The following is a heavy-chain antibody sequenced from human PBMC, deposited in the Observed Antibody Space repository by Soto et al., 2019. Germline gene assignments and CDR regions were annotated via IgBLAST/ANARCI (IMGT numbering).Heavy chain of an antibody. V-gene: IGHV1-18*01. J-gene: IGHJ3*02. CDR2: ISAYNGNT. D-gene: IGHD6-13*01. CDR3: ARVAYRSCWYSAPSDAFDI. Sequence: GASVKVSCKASGYTFTSYGISWVRQAPGQGLEWMGWISAYNGNTNYAQKLQGRVTMTTDTSTSTAYMELRSLRSDDTAVYYCARVAYRSCWYSAPSDAFDIWGQGTMVNVSS. CDR1: GYTFTSYG.